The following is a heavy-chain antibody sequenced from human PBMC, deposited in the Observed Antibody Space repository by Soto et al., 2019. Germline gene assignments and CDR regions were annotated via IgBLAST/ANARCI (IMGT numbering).Heavy chain of an antibody. CDR1: GGSISSYY. V-gene: IGHV4-59*01. Sequence: SETLSLTCTVSGGSISSYYWSWIRQPPGKGLEWIGYIYYSGSTNYNPSLKSRVTISVDTSKNQFSLKLSSVTAADTAVYYCARDLPRGNWFDPWGQGTLVTVSS. J-gene: IGHJ5*02. CDR2: IYYSGST. CDR3: ARDLPRGNWFDP.